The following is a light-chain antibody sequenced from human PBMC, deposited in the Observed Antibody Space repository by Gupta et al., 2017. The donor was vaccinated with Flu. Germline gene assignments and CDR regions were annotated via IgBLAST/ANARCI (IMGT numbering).Light chain of an antibody. CDR3: AAWDDRLSGWV. Sequence: QSVLTQPPSASGTPGQSVTISCSGSSFNIGSNYVNWYQQLPGTAPKLLIYRNHRRPSGVPERFSASSGTSASLAISGLRSDDEADYHCAAWDDRLSGWVFGGGTKLTVL. J-gene: IGLJ3*02. V-gene: IGLV1-47*01. CDR2: RNH. CDR1: SFNIGSNY.